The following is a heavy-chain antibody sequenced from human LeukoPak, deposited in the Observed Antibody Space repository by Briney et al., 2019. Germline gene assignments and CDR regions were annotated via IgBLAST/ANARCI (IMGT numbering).Heavy chain of an antibody. CDR3: ARSAAGTLDY. CDR1: GDSASSNSAT. J-gene: IGHJ4*02. Sequence: SQTLSLTCVISGDSASSNSATWNWIRQSPLRGLEWLGRTYYKSKWYNEYAISVKSRITINPDTSKNQFSLHLNSVTPEDTAVYYCARSAAGTLDYWGQGTLVTVSS. V-gene: IGHV6-1*01. D-gene: IGHD6-13*01. CDR2: TYYKSKWYN.